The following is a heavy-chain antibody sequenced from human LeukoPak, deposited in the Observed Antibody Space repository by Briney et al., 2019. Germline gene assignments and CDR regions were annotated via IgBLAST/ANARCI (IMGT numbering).Heavy chain of an antibody. CDR3: AGAGYCNTANCANWFDP. D-gene: IGHD2-2*01. V-gene: IGHV1-2*02. J-gene: IGHJ5*02. CDR2: INPNSGGT. Sequence: ASVKVSCKASGYTFTGYYMHWVRQAPGQGLEWMGWINPNSGGTNYAQKFQGRVTMTRDTSISTAYMELSRLISDDTAVYYCAGAGYCNTANCANWFDPWGQGTLVTVSS. CDR1: GYTFTGYY.